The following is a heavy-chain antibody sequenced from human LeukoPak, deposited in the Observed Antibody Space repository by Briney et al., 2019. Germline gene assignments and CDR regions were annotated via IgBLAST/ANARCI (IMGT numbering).Heavy chain of an antibody. D-gene: IGHD3-10*01. CDR1: GFTFDDYG. CDR2: INWNGGST. CDR3: ARALWNYYGSGSSPPFV. V-gene: IGHV3-20*04. J-gene: IGHJ6*02. Sequence: GGSLRLSCAASGFTFDDYGMSWVRQAPGKGLEWVSGINWNGGSTGYADSVKGRFTISRDNAKNSLYLQMNSLRAEDTAVYYCARALWNYYGSGSSPPFVWGQGTTVTVSS.